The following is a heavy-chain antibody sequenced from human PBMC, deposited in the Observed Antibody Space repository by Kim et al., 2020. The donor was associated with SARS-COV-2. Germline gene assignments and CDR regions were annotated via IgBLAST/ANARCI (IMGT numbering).Heavy chain of an antibody. Sequence: GGSLRLSCSASGFDFNTYTMHWVRQAPGEGLESVAFISYDGSKQHYRDSVQGRFTISRDNSRNTLSLQMNGLRNEDTGIYYCAGGRGVVTVIWTLGVTDPLQLWGPGTLVPVSS. CDR1: GFDFNTYT. D-gene: IGHD2-21*02. J-gene: IGHJ1*01. CDR2: ISYDGSKQ. CDR3: AGGRGVVTVIWTLGVTDPLQL. V-gene: IGHV3-30*04.